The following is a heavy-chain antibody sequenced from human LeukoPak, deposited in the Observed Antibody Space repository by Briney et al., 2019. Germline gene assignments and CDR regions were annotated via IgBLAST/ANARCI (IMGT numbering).Heavy chain of an antibody. V-gene: IGHV1-24*01. CDR1: GYTLIELS. CDR3: ASLGNYDSSGYYYSVVHWFDP. D-gene: IGHD3-22*01. CDR2: FDPEDGET. J-gene: IGHJ5*02. Sequence: ASVKVSCKVSGYTLIELSMHWVRQAPGKGLEWMGGFDPEDGETIYAQKFQGRVNMTEDTSTDTAYMELSSLRSEDTAVYYCASLGNYDSSGYYYSVVHWFDPWGQGTLVTVSS.